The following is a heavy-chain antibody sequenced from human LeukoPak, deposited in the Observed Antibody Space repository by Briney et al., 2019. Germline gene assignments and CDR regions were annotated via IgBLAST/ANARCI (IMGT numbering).Heavy chain of an antibody. V-gene: IGHV3-66*01. CDR1: GFTVSSNY. CDR2: IYSDGST. Sequence: PGGSLRLSCAASGFTVSSNYMSWVRQAPGKGLEWVSVIYSDGSTSYADSVKGRFTISRDNSKNALYLQMNSLRGEDTAVYYCASPRGAAAADYYFDYWGQGTLVTVSS. J-gene: IGHJ4*02. CDR3: ASPRGAAAADYYFDY. D-gene: IGHD6-13*01.